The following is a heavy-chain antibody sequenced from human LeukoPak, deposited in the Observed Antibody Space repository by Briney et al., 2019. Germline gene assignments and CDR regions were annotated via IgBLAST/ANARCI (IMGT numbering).Heavy chain of an antibody. CDR2: IYYSGST. D-gene: IGHD5-24*01. V-gene: IGHV4-30-4*01. J-gene: IGHJ4*02. CDR1: GGSISSGDYY. Sequence: PSQTLSLTRTVSGGSISSGDYYWSWIRQPPGKGLEWIGYIYYSGSTYYNPSLKSRVTISVDTSKNQFSLKLSSVTAADTAVYYCARAGEWLQPSYYFDYWGQGTPVTVSS. CDR3: ARAGEWLQPSYYFDY.